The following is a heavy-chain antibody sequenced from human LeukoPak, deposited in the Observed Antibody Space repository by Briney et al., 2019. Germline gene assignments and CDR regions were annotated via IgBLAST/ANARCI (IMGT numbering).Heavy chain of an antibody. J-gene: IGHJ1*01. D-gene: IGHD6-6*01. CDR2: INHSGST. CDR1: GGSFIGYY. V-gene: IGHV4-34*01. CDR3: ARGGAARLHFQN. Sequence: SETLPLTCAVYGGSFIGYYWTWIPQPPGKGLEWIGEINHSGSTNYNPSLKSRVTISVDTSKNQFSLNLNSVTAADTAVYYCARGGAARLHFQNWGQGTLVTVSS.